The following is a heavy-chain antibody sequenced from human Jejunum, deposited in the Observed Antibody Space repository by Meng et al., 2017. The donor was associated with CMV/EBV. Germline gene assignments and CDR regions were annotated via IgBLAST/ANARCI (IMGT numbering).Heavy chain of an antibody. V-gene: IGHV4-39*07. CDR3: LRGSGGSV. CDR2: IYYSGST. CDR1: GGSISSRSYY. D-gene: IGHD3-10*01. Sequence: HLQLQESGPGLVKPSEPLSLTCTVSGGSISSRSYYWGWIRQPPGKGLEWIGSIYYSGSTYYNPSLKSRVTISVDTSKNQFFLKLSSVTAADTAVYHCLRGSGGSVWGQGTLVTVSS. J-gene: IGHJ1*01.